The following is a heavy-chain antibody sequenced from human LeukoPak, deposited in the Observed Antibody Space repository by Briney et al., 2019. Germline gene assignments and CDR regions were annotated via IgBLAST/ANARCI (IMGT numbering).Heavy chain of an antibody. CDR2: ISGRGGST. D-gene: IGHD2-2*02. V-gene: IGHV3-23*01. Sequence: PGGSLRLSCTASGFTFTNFAMNWVRQAPGKGLEWVSAISGRGGSTYYADSVKGRFTIYRDDSKNTLYLQMNSLRAEDTAVYYCAPFCSTTSCYTFDSWGQGTLVTVSS. CDR3: APFCSTTSCYTFDS. J-gene: IGHJ4*02. CDR1: GFTFTNFA.